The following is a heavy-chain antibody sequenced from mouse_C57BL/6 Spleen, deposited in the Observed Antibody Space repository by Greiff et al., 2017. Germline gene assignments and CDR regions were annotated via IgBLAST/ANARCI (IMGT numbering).Heavy chain of an antibody. V-gene: IGHV5-17*01. J-gene: IGHJ4*01. D-gene: IGHD1-1*01. CDR1: GFTFSDYG. CDR3: ARDYYGSSYVKGAMDY. CDR2: ISSGSSTI. Sequence: DVKLVESGGGLVKPGGSLKLSCAASGFTFSDYGMHWVRQAPEKGLEWVAYISSGSSTIYYADTVKGRFTISRDNAKNTLFLQMTSLRSEDTAMYYCARDYYGSSYVKGAMDYWGQGTSVTVSS.